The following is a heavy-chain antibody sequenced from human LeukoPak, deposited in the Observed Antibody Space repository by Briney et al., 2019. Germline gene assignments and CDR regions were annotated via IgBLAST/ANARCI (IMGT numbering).Heavy chain of an antibody. D-gene: IGHD5-24*01. CDR2: IYYSGST. Sequence: SQTLSLTCTVSGGSISSGDYYWSWICQPPGKGLEWIGYIYYSGSTYYNPSLTSRLTISLGTSKNQFSLKLSSVTATDTAVYFCARDVLQNWFDPWGQGTLVTVSS. J-gene: IGHJ5*02. CDR3: ARDVLQNWFDP. V-gene: IGHV4-30-4*08. CDR1: GGSISSGDYY.